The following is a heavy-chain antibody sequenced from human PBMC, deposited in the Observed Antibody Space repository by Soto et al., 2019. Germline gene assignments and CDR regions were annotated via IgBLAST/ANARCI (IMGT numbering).Heavy chain of an antibody. CDR1: GFSFNNYG. D-gene: IGHD2-2*01. Sequence: PGGSLRLSCAASGFSFNNYGMHWVRQAAGKGLEWVAVSWYDGSQTRYADSVKGRFTISRDNFQNTLYLHMDSLKAEDTAVYYCARVLVPAASLSPFDYWGQGTLVTVSS. V-gene: IGHV3-33*01. J-gene: IGHJ4*02. CDR3: ARVLVPAASLSPFDY. CDR2: SWYDGSQT.